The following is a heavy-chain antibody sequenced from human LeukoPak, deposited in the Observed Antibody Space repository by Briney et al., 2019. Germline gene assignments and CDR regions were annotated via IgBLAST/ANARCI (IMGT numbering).Heavy chain of an antibody. D-gene: IGHD4-17*01. V-gene: IGHV4-34*01. CDR1: GGSFSGYY. CDR2: INHSGSA. Sequence: SETLSLTCAVSGGSFSGYYWTWIRQPPGKGLEWIGEINHSGSANYNPSLKSRVTISLDTSKNQFSLKVSSVTAADTAVYYCARQSYGDYPFDYWGQGTLVTVSS. CDR3: ARQSYGDYPFDY. J-gene: IGHJ4*02.